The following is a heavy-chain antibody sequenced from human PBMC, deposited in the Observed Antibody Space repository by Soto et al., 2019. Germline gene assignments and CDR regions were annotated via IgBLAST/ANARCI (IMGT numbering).Heavy chain of an antibody. CDR1: GHTLTELS. Sequence: GASVKVSCKVSGHTLTELSMHWVRQAPGKGLEWMGGFDPEDGETIYAQKFQGRVTMTEDTSTDTAYMELSSLRSEDTAVYYCATGRRYYDFWSGYFSIDYWGQGTLVTVSS. D-gene: IGHD3-3*01. V-gene: IGHV1-24*01. J-gene: IGHJ4*02. CDR3: ATGRRYYDFWSGYFSIDY. CDR2: FDPEDGET.